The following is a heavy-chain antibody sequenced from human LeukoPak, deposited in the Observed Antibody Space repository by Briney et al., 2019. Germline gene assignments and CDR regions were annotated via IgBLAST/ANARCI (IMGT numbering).Heavy chain of an antibody. Sequence: PVASVKVSCKVSGYTLTELSMHRVRQAPGKGLEWMGGFYPEDGETFYAQKFQGRVTMTEDTSTDTAYMELSSLRSEDTAVYYCATDYYYDSSGSYYTVDYWGQGTLVTVSS. D-gene: IGHD3-22*01. J-gene: IGHJ4*02. V-gene: IGHV1-24*01. CDR1: GYTLTELS. CDR2: FYPEDGET. CDR3: ATDYYYDSSGSYYTVDY.